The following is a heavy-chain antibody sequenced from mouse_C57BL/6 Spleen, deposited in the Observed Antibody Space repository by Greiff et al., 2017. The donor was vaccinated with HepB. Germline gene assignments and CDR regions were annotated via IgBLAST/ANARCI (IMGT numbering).Heavy chain of an antibody. J-gene: IGHJ4*01. V-gene: IGHV1-54*01. D-gene: IGHD1-3*01. CDR2: INPGSGGT. Sequence: VKLMESGAELVRPGTSVKVSCKASGYAFTNYLIEWVKQRPGQGLEWIGVINPGSGGTNYNEKFKGKATLTADKSSSTAYMQLSSLTSEDSAVYFCARQWSYAMDYWGQGTSVTVSS. CDR1: GYAFTNYL. CDR3: ARQWSYAMDY.